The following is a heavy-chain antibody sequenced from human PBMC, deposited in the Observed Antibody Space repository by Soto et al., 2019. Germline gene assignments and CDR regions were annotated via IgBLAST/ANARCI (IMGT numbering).Heavy chain of an antibody. CDR2: TYYRSKWYN. CDR3: ARGEAKYYGYVWGSYRYLYYFDY. D-gene: IGHD3-16*02. V-gene: IGHV6-1*01. CDR1: GDSVSSNSAA. J-gene: IGHJ4*02. Sequence: QVQLQQSGPGLVKPSQTLSLTCAISGDSVSSNSAAWNWIRQSPSRGLEWLGRTYYRSKWYNDYAVSVKSRITITPDTSKNQFSLQLNSVTPEDTAVYYCARGEAKYYGYVWGSYRYLYYFDYWGQGTLVTVSS.